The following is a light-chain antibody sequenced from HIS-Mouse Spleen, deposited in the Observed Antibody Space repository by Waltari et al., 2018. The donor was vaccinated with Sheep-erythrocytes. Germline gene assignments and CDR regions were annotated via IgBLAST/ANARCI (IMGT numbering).Light chain of an antibody. V-gene: IGLV2-23*01. J-gene: IGLJ3*02. CDR2: DGS. CDR3: CSYAGSSTPWV. Sequence: QSALTQPASVSGSPGQSITISCTGTSSDVGRYNLVSWYQQHPGKAPKLLIYDGSKRPSGVSKRFSGSKSGNTASLTISGLQAEDEADYYCCSYAGSSTPWVFGGGTKLTVL. CDR1: SSDVGRYNL.